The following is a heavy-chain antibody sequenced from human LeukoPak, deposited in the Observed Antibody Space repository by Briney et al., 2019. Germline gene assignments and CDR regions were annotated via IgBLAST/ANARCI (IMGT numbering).Heavy chain of an antibody. CDR1: GGTFSSYA. CDR2: IIPIFGTA. J-gene: IGHJ4*02. CDR3: ARAFWSGYSPFDY. V-gene: IGHV1-69*13. D-gene: IGHD3-3*01. Sequence: SVKVSCKASGGTFSSYAISWVRQAPGQGLEWMGGIIPIFGTANYAQKFQGGVTITADESTSTAYMELSSLRSEDTAVYYCARAFWSGYSPFDYWGQGTLVTVSS.